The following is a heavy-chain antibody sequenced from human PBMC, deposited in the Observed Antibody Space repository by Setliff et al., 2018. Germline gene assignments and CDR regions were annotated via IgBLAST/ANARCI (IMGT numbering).Heavy chain of an antibody. D-gene: IGHD2-15*01. CDR3: AREGVHTWSSTDYHYYMDV. CDR1: GDSIGSNKNY. Sequence: PSETLSLTCIVSGDSIGSNKNYWGWIRQPPGKGLEYSGSIYYSGNTYYNASLRSRVTLSVDTSKNQLSLRLTSVTAADTAAYYCAREGVHTWSSTDYHYYMDVCGRGTTVTVSS. V-gene: IGHV4-39*02. J-gene: IGHJ6*03. CDR2: IYYSGNT.